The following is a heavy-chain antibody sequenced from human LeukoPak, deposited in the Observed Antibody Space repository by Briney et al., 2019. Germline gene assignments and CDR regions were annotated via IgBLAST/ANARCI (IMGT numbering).Heavy chain of an antibody. CDR1: GGTFSSYA. CDR2: IIPIFGTA. D-gene: IGHD3-3*01. CDR3: ARDPAPAGLRFWSGYYTAHFDY. V-gene: IGHV1-69*05. Sequence: SVKVSCKASGGTFSSYAISWVRQAPGQGLEWMGRIIPIFGTANYAQKFQGRVTITTDESTSTAYMELSSLRSEDTAVYYCARDPAPAGLRFWSGYYTAHFDYWGQGTLATVSS. J-gene: IGHJ4*02.